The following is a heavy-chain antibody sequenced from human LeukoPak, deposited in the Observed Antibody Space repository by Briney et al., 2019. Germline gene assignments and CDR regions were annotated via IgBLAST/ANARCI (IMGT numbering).Heavy chain of an antibody. V-gene: IGHV3-33*08. CDR2: IWYDGSNK. CDR1: GFTFSSFG. Sequence: GGSLRLSCAASGFTFSSFGMHWVRQAPGKGLEWVALIWYDGSNKNYAVSVKGRFTISRDNSKNTLYLQMNSLQAEDTGFYFCARQKDPGSLDYWGQGSLVTVSS. CDR3: ARQKDPGSLDY. D-gene: IGHD2-15*01. J-gene: IGHJ4*02.